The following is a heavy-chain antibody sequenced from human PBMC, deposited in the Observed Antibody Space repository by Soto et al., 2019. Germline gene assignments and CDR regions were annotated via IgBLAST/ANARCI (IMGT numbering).Heavy chain of an antibody. CDR3: ARGVYGGERGGYYYGMDV. V-gene: IGHV6-1*01. Sequence: SQTLSLTCAISGDSVSSNSAAWNWIRQSPSRGLEWLGRTYYRSKWYNDYAVSVKSRITINPDTSKNQFSLQLNSVTPEDTAVSYCARGVYGGERGGYYYGMDVCGQGTTVTVSS. CDR2: TYYRSKWYN. J-gene: IGHJ6*02. D-gene: IGHD2-21*01. CDR1: GDSVSSNSAA.